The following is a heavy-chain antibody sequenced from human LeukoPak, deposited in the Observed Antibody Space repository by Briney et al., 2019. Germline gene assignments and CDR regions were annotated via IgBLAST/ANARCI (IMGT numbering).Heavy chain of an antibody. CDR3: ARGYDFWSGCPFDY. CDR2: IYHSGST. J-gene: IGHJ4*02. Sequence: SETLSLTCVVSGGSISSNTWWSWVRQSPGKGPEWIGEIYHSGSTNYNPSLKSRVIISVDKSKNQFSLKLSSVTAADTAVYYCARGYDFWSGCPFDYWGQGTLVTVSS. D-gene: IGHD3-3*01. CDR1: GGSISSNTW. V-gene: IGHV4-4*02.